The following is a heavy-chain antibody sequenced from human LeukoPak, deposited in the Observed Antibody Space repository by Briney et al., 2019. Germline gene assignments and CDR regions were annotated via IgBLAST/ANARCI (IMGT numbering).Heavy chain of an antibody. V-gene: IGHV3-11*01. Sequence: GGSLRLSCEASGFSFTDYYVTWIRQAPGKGLEWVSYISRTGHFTYYGDSVAGRFTISRDTAKNSLFLQMTSLRVEDTAVYYCARNGYCSSTSCSSFDYWGQGTLVTVSS. J-gene: IGHJ4*02. CDR2: ISRTGHFT. D-gene: IGHD2-2*01. CDR3: ARNGYCSSTSCSSFDY. CDR1: GFSFTDYY.